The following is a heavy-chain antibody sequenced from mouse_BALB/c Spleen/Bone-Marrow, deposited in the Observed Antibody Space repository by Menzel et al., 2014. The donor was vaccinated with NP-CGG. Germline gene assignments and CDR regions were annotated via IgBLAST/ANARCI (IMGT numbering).Heavy chain of an antibody. CDR3: ARGEGYDGWSLDY. J-gene: IGHJ1*01. D-gene: IGHD2-2*01. Sequence: QVQLQQSGPELVRPGDSVKISCKGSGYTFTDYAMHWVKQSHAKSLEWIGVISTYSGNTNYNQKFKGKATMTVEKSSSTAYMELARLTSEDSDIYYCARGEGYDGWSLDYWGAGTTVTVSS. CDR1: GYTFTDYA. V-gene: IGHV1-67*01. CDR2: ISTYSGNT.